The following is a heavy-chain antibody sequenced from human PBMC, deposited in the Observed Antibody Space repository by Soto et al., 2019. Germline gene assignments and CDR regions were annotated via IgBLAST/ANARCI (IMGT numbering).Heavy chain of an antibody. D-gene: IGHD1-26*01. V-gene: IGHV1-69*08. CDR1: GGTFSSYT. CDR2: IIPSLGIA. CDR3: ARDYPVGG. J-gene: IGHJ1*01. Sequence: QVQLVQSGAEVKKPGSSVKVSCKASGGTFSSYTISWVRQAPGQGLEWMGRIIPSLGIANYAQEFQGRVTSTSDNSTSTASRELGSLTSDDPAVYDWARDYPVGGWGQGTLVTVSS.